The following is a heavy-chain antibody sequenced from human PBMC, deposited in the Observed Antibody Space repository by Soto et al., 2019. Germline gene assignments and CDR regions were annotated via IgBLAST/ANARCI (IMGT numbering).Heavy chain of an antibody. D-gene: IGHD3-3*01. V-gene: IGHV4-59*01. CDR3: ARVANHPYYDFWSGYFDY. CDR2: IYYSGST. J-gene: IGHJ4*02. CDR1: GCTISSYY. Sequence: PSETLSLTYTVSGCTISSYYWSWIRQPPGKGLEWIGYIYYSGSTNYNPSLKSRVTISVDTSKNQFSLKLSSVTAADTAVYYCARVANHPYYDFWSGYFDYWGQGTLVTVS.